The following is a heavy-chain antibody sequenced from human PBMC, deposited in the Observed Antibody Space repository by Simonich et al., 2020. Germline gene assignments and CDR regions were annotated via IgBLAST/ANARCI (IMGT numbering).Heavy chain of an antibody. V-gene: IGHV3-21*01. D-gene: IGHD5-18*01. CDR2: ISSSSSYI. CDR3: ARDVDTAMVFDY. Sequence: EVQLVESGGGLVKPGGSLRLSCAASGFTFSSYSMNWVRQAPGNGLEWVSSISSSSSYINYAESVKGRFTISRDNAKNSLYLQMNSLRAEDTAVYYCARDVDTAMVFDYWGQGTLVTVSS. J-gene: IGHJ4*02. CDR1: GFTFSSYS.